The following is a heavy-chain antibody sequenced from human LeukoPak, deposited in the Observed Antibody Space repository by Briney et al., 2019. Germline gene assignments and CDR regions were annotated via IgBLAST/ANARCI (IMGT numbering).Heavy chain of an antibody. J-gene: IGHJ4*02. CDR1: GFTFSSYA. Sequence: GGSLRLSCAASGFTFSSYAMSWVRQAPGKGLEWVSTISGSGYSTYYADSVKGRFTTSRDNSKNTLYLQMNSLRAEDTAVYYCAREGVLRYFDWLPINWGQGTLVTVSS. D-gene: IGHD3-9*01. V-gene: IGHV3-23*01. CDR3: AREGVLRYFDWLPIN. CDR2: ISGSGYST.